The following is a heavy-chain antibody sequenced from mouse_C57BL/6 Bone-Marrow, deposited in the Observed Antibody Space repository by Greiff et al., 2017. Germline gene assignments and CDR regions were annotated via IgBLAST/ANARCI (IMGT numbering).Heavy chain of an antibody. V-gene: IGHV5-17*01. CDR2: ISSGSSTI. CDR1: GFTFSDSG. CDR3: ARDYGSSPYFDN. D-gene: IGHD1-1*01. J-gene: IGHJ2*01. Sequence: EVQGVESGGGLVKPGGSLKLSCAASGFTFSDSGMIWVRQAPEKGLEWVAYISSGSSTIYYADTVKGRFTISRDNAKNTLFLQMTSLRSEDTAMYYCARDYGSSPYFDNRRYAATLPASS.